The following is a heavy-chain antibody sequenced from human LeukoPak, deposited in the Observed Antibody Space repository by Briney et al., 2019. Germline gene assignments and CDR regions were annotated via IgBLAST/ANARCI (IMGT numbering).Heavy chain of an antibody. CDR1: GGSISSYY. D-gene: IGHD4-17*01. Sequence: PSETLSLTCTVSGGSISSYYWSWIRQPPGKGLEWIGYIYYSGSTNYNPSLKSRVTISVDTSKNQFSLKLSSVTAADTAVYYCARAEAYGDYDYWGQGTLVTVSS. CDR3: ARAEAYGDYDY. V-gene: IGHV4-59*01. CDR2: IYYSGST. J-gene: IGHJ4*02.